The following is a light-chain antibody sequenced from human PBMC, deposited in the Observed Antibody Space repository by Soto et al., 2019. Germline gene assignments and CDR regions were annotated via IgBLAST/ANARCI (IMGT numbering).Light chain of an antibody. CDR3: QQYYSYPWT. Sequence: DIRVTKSAFFVSASVGDRVTITCRASQGINIFLAWFQQKPGKAPKLLIYAASTLQSGVPSRFSGSGSGTDFTLTISSLQSEDFATYYCQQYYSYPWTFGQGTKVDIK. CDR2: AAS. V-gene: IGKV1-9*01. J-gene: IGKJ1*01. CDR1: QGINIF.